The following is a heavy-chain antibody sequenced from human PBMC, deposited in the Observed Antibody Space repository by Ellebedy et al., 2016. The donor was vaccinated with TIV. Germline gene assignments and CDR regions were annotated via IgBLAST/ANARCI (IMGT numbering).Heavy chain of an antibody. D-gene: IGHD7-27*01. CDR2: ISHSSLTI. CDR1: GFTFTPYS. V-gene: IGHV3-48*04. Sequence: GGSLRLSCAASGFTFTPYSMNWVRQAPGKGLEWVSYISHSSLTIYYADSVKGRFTISRDNAENSLYLKMSSLRADDTAMYYCARDMAWGNERVNDALDIWGQGTMVSVSP. J-gene: IGHJ3*02. CDR3: ARDMAWGNERVNDALDI.